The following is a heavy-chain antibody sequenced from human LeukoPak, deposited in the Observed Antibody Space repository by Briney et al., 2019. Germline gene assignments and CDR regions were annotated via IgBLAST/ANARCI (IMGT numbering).Heavy chain of an antibody. CDR2: TSGNGYST. J-gene: IGHJ4*02. CDR3: AKGRYSGYDSKDS. V-gene: IGHV3-23*01. Sequence: GGSLRLSCAASGFTFSNHAMNWVRQAPGKGLEWVSATSGNGYSTYYADSVKGRFTISRDNSRNTLSLQMNSLRAEDTAVYFCAKGRYSGYDSKDSWGQGTLVTVSS. D-gene: IGHD5-12*01. CDR1: GFTFSNHA.